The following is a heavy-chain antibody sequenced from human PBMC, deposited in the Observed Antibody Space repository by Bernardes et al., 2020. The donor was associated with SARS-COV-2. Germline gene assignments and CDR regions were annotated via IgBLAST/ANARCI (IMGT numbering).Heavy chain of an antibody. Sequence: SVKVSCKASGGTFSSYAISWVRQAPGQGLEWMGGIIPIFGTANYAQKFQGRVTITADESTSTAYMELSSPRSEDTAVYYCLKVARYCTNGVCPGYGVDVWGQGTTVTVSS. CDR1: GGTFSSYA. CDR2: IIPIFGTA. J-gene: IGHJ6*02. D-gene: IGHD2-8*01. V-gene: IGHV1-69*13. CDR3: LKVARYCTNGVCPGYGVDV.